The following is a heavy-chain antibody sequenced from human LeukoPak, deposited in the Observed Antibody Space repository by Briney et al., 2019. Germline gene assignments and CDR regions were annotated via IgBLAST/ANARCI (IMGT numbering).Heavy chain of an antibody. D-gene: IGHD6-13*01. V-gene: IGHV4-59*01. Sequence: PSETLSLMCTVSGGSISSYYWSSIRQPPGKGLEWIGYIYYSGSTNYNPSLKSRVTISVDTSKNQFSLKLSSVTAADTAVYYCARILYSSSWYYFDYWGQGTLVTVSS. J-gene: IGHJ4*02. CDR1: GGSISSYY. CDR3: ARILYSSSWYYFDY. CDR2: IYYSGST.